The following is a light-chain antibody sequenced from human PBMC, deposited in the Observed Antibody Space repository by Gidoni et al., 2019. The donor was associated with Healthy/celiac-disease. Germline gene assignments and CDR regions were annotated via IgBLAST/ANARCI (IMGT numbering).Light chain of an antibody. CDR2: AAS. CDR1: QSISSY. CDR3: QQSYSTPPIT. V-gene: IGKV1-39*01. Sequence: DIQMTQSPSSLSASVGDRVTITCRASQSISSYLNWYQQKPGKAPKLLIYAASSLQSGVPSRFSGSGSGTDFTLTISSLQPEDFATYYCQQSYSTPPITFGQXTRLEIK. J-gene: IGKJ5*01.